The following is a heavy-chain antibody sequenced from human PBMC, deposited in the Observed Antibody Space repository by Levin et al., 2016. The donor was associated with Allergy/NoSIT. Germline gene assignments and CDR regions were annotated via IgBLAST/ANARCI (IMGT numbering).Heavy chain of an antibody. D-gene: IGHD3-10*01. CDR2: ISGSGGST. CDR1: GFTFSSYA. CDR3: VRDYNYGSGSYYGQFDY. J-gene: IGHJ4*02. V-gene: IGHV3-23*01. Sequence: GESLKISCAASGFTFSSYAMSWVRQAPGKGLEWVSAISGSGGSTYYADSVKGRFTISRDNSKNTLYLQMNILRAEDTAVYYCVRDYNYGSGSYYGQFDYWGQGTLVTVSS.